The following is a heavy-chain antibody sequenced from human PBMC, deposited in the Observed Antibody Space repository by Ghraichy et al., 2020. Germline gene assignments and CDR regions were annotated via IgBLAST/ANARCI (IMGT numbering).Heavy chain of an antibody. CDR2: IYPSGTP. V-gene: IGHV4-4*07. CDR3: ARGAASASHYFAY. D-gene: IGHD1-26*01. Sequence: SKTLSLTCTVSGGSFSSYYWSWIRQPAGKGLEWIGRIYPSGTPNYNPSLRSRLTMSVDTSKNQFSLNVRSVTAADTAVYYCARGAASASHYFAYWGQGTLVTVSS. CDR1: GGSFSSYY. J-gene: IGHJ4*02.